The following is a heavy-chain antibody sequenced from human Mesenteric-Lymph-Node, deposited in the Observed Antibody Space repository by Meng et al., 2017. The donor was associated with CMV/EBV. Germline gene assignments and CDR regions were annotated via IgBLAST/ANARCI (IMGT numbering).Heavy chain of an antibody. Sequence: GGSLRLSCAASGFNFADYKMHWVRQTPGKGLEWVSFITWDGSSYYADSVEGRFTISRDNSKSSLYLHMDSLATEDTALYYCVKGGRAAAFDYWGQGTLVTVSS. CDR2: ITWDGSS. V-gene: IGHV3-43*01. CDR1: GFNFADYK. D-gene: IGHD6-25*01. J-gene: IGHJ4*02. CDR3: VKGGRAAAFDY.